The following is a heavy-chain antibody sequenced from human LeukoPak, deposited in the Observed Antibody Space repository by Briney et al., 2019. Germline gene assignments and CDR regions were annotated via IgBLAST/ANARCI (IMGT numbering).Heavy chain of an antibody. D-gene: IGHD1-26*01. CDR1: GFTLSSYW. CDR3: ARVIGWDEPFDI. V-gene: IGHV3-74*01. CDR2: INTDGSST. Sequence: GGSLRLSCSASGFTLSSYWTHWVRQAPGKGLVWVSRINTDGSSTNYADSVKGRFTVSRDNAKNTLYLQMNSPRAEDTAVYYCARVIGWDEPFDIWGQGTMVTVSS. J-gene: IGHJ3*02.